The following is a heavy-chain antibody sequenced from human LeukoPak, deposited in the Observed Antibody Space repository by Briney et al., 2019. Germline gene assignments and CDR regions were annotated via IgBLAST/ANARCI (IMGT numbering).Heavy chain of an antibody. CDR2: IGIDSGNT. V-gene: IGHV3-11*06. Sequence: GGSLRLSCAASGFTVSNNYMSWVRQAPGKGLEWISYIGIDSGNTNYADSVKGRFTISGDKAKNSLYLQMNSLRVEDTAVYYCARDYKYAFDNWGQGTLVTVSS. J-gene: IGHJ4*02. D-gene: IGHD5-24*01. CDR1: GFTVSNNY. CDR3: ARDYKYAFDN.